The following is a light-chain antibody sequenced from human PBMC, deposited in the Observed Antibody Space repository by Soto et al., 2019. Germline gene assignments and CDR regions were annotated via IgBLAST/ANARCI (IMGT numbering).Light chain of an antibody. CDR1: TEVNRRY. V-gene: IGKV3-20*01. J-gene: IGKJ2*01. CDR2: VAS. Sequence: NGLTQSPGTLSLSPGEIAPLSCRASTEVNRRYLSSYQQKPGQAPRLLIFVASSRATGIPDRFSGRGSGTDFTITISRLEPEDVAVYYCQQYGSSSMYTFGQGTQLEIK. CDR3: QQYGSSSMYT.